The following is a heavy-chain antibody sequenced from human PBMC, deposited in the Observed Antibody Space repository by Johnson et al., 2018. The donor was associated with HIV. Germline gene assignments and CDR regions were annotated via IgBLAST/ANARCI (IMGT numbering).Heavy chain of an antibody. CDR2: IKSKTDGATT. V-gene: IGHV3-15*01. D-gene: IGHD6-13*01. CDR3: TTAASSSWYGEDAFDI. J-gene: IGHJ3*02. Sequence: MMLVESGGGLVKPGGSLRLSCEASGFTFNNAWMGWVRQAPGKGLEWVGRIKSKTDGATTDYAAPLKGRFTISRDDSKNTLYLQMNSLKTEDTAVYYCTTAASSSWYGEDAFDIWGQGTMVTVSS. CDR1: GFTFNNAW.